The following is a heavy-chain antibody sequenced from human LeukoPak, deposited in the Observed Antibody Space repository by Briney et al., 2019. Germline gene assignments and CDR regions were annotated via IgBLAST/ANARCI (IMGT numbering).Heavy chain of an antibody. Sequence: GIIYPADSDTRYTPSFQGQVTISADKSISTAYLQWSGLKASDTAMYYCARRLGDILTGLDYWGQGTLVTVSS. CDR3: ARRLGDILTGLDY. CDR2: IYPADSDT. J-gene: IGHJ4*02. V-gene: IGHV5-51*01. D-gene: IGHD3-9*01.